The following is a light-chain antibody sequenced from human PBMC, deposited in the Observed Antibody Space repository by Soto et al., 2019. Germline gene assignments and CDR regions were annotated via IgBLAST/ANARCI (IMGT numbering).Light chain of an antibody. Sequence: DIQMTHSPSSLSASIVDRVTITFRASLAIGDSLSWFQQKAGKPPTLLIYGTSALQHGVPPRFSGSGSGTEFTLTISSLQPEDFATYYCQQLNSYPLTFGGGTKVDIK. CDR3: QQLNSYPLT. J-gene: IGKJ4*01. CDR2: GTS. CDR1: LAIGDS. V-gene: IGKV1-9*01.